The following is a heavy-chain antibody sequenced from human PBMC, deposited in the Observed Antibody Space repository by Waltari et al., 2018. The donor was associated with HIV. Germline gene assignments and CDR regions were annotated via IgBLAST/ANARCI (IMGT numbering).Heavy chain of an antibody. Sequence: EVQLLESWGGLVPPGGSLRLSCVAYGLIFSHYAMNCVRQAPGKGRGWVRVIRESADTTYNADSGKGPFTISRDNSKNTLYLQMKSRRVEPPAVYYCAIALKSSTRYEAYGAQGTLVSFPS. CDR1: GLIFSHYA. CDR2: IRESADTT. D-gene: IGHD6-13*01. J-gene: IGHJ4*02. V-gene: IGHV3-23*01. CDR3: AIALKSSTRYEAY.